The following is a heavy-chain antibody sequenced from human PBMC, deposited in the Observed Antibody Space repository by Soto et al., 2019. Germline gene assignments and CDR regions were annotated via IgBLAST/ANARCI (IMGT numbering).Heavy chain of an antibody. J-gene: IGHJ5*02. D-gene: IGHD1-26*01. CDR3: ARGVWIVGAPVWFDP. CDR2: INHSGST. CDR1: GGSFSGYY. V-gene: IGHV4-34*01. Sequence: SETLSLTCAVYGGSFSGYYWSWIRQPPGKGLEWIGEINHSGSTNYNPSLKSRVTISVDTSKNQFSLKLSSVTAADTAVYYCARGVWIVGAPVWFDPWGQGTLVTVSS.